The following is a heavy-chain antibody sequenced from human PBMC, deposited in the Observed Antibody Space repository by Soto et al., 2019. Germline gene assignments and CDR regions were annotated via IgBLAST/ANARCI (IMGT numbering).Heavy chain of an antibody. Sequence: SETLSLTCAVYGGSFSGYYWSWIRQPPGKGLEWIGEINHSGSTYYNPSLKSRVTISVDTSKNQFSLKLSSVTAADTAVYYCARSEYYYDSSGPAPYDAFDIWGQGTMVTVSS. CDR2: INHSGST. CDR3: ARSEYYYDSSGPAPYDAFDI. D-gene: IGHD3-22*01. V-gene: IGHV4-34*09. J-gene: IGHJ3*02. CDR1: GGSFSGYY.